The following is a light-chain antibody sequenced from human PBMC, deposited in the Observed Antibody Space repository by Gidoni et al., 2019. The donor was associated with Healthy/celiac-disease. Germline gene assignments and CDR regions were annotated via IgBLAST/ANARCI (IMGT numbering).Light chain of an antibody. J-gene: IGKJ1*01. CDR3: QQYNNWPVT. V-gene: IGKV3-15*01. CDR1: QSVSSN. Sequence: EIVMTQSPATLSWSPGERATLSCRASQSVSSNLAWYQQKPGQAPRLLIYGASTRPTGIPARFSGSGFWTEFTLTISSLQSEDFAVYYCQQYNNWPVTFGQGTKVEIK. CDR2: GAS.